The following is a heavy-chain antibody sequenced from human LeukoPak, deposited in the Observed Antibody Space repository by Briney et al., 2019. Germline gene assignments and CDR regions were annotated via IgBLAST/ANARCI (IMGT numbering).Heavy chain of an antibody. D-gene: IGHD3-3*01. V-gene: IGHV4-39*01. CDR3: ARTHTYYDFWSGYYYYYYMDV. J-gene: IGHJ6*03. Sequence: SETLSLTCTVSGGSISSSIYYWGWIRQPPGKGLEWIGSIYYSGSTYYNPSLKSRVTISVDTSKNQFSLKPSSVTAADTAVYYCARTHTYYDFWSGYYYYYYMDVWGKGTTVTVSS. CDR1: GGSISSSIYY. CDR2: IYYSGST.